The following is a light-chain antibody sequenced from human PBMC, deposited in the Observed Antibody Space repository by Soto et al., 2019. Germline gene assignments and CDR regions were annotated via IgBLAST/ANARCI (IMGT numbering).Light chain of an antibody. Sequence: IVLTHSPATLSVSPWEIATLSCRASQSVSSSVAWYQQKPGQAPRLLIYDSSSRATGIPDRFSGSGSGTDFTLTISRLEPEDFAVYYCQQYDNSPLTFGGGTKVDNK. CDR3: QQYDNSPLT. CDR2: DSS. V-gene: IGKV3-20*01. J-gene: IGKJ4*01. CDR1: QSVSSS.